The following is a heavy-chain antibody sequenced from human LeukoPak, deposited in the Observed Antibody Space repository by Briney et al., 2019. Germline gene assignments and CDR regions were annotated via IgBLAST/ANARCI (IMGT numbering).Heavy chain of an antibody. J-gene: IGHJ5*02. CDR2: INHSGST. D-gene: IGHD6-13*01. CDR3: ARVRAAAGTSWFDP. V-gene: IGHV4-34*01. Sequence: KPSETLSLTCAVYGGSFSGYYWSWIRQPPGKGLEWIGEINHSGSTNYNPSLKSRVTISVDTSKNQFSLKLNSVTAADTAVCYCARVRAAAGTSWFDPWGQGTLVTVSS. CDR1: GGSFSGYY.